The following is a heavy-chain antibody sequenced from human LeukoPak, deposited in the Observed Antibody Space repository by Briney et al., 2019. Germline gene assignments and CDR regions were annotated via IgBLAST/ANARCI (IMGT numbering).Heavy chain of an antibody. J-gene: IGHJ6*03. CDR3: TRFSSSYYMDV. CDR1: GFTFSGSA. V-gene: IGHV3-73*01. CDR2: IRSKANSYAT. D-gene: IGHD6-6*01. Sequence: GGSLRLSCAASGFTFSGSAMHWVRQASGKGLEWVGRIRSKANSYATAYAASVKGRFTIFRDDSKNTAYLQMNSLKTEDTAVYYCTRFSSSYYMDVWGKGTTVTVSS.